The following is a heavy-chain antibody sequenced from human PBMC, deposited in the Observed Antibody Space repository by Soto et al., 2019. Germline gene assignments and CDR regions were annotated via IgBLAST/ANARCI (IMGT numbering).Heavy chain of an antibody. CDR2: IRGDSAAI. CDR1: GFTFSDYA. D-gene: IGHD2-2*01. CDR3: VRAVCASCYGFQH. J-gene: IGHJ1*01. Sequence: WGSLRLSCATSGFTFSDYAMNWVRQAPGKGLEWVSYIRGDSAAIHYADSMKGRFTGSRDNARYSAVLQMNSLRAEDTALYYCVRAVCASCYGFQHWGQGTLVTVSS. V-gene: IGHV3-48*01.